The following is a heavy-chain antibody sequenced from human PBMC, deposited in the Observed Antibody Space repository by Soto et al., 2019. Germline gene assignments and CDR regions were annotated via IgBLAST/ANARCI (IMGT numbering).Heavy chain of an antibody. CDR2: IYYSGST. D-gene: IGHD3-10*01. V-gene: IGHV4-59*12. CDR1: GGSISSYY. J-gene: IGHJ3*02. Sequence: PSETLSLTCTVSGGSISSYYWSWIRQPPGKGLEWIGYIYYSGSTNYNPSLKSRVTISVDRSKNQFSPKLSSVTAADTAVYYCARAHGSGWGAFDIWGQGTMVTV. CDR3: ARAHGSGWGAFDI.